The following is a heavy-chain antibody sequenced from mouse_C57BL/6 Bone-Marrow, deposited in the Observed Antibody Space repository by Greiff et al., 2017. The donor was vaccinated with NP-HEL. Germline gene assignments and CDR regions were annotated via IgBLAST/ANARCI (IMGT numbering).Heavy chain of an antibody. Sequence: QVQLKESGAELARPGASVKLSCTASGYTFTSYGISWVKQRTGQGLEWIGEIYPRSGNTYYTEKFKGKATLTADKSSSTAYMELRSLTSEDSAVYFSASGDYYGYCDYWGQGTTLTVSS. CDR1: GYTFTSYG. J-gene: IGHJ2*01. CDR3: ASGDYYGYCDY. V-gene: IGHV1-81*01. D-gene: IGHD1-1*01. CDR2: IYPRSGNT.